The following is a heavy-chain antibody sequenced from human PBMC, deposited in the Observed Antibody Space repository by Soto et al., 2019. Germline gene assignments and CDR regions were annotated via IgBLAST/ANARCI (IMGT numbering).Heavy chain of an antibody. J-gene: IGHJ4*02. V-gene: IGHV4-39*02. CDR3: TTGGDAWQTGL. D-gene: IGHD2-21*01. CDR1: GGSFSSSPGYY. Sequence: QLQLQESGPGLVKPSETLSLTCTVSGGSFSSSPGYYWGWMRQPPGKGLEWIGTVHPSGNTYYNPSFKSRVTISKDSSIHPLPLQLPSVTAADTAIYYGTTGGDAWQTGLWGQGTLVTASS. CDR2: VHPSGNT.